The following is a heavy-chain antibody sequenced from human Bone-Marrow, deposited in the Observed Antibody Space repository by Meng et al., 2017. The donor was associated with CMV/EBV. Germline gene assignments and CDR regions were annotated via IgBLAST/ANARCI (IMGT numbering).Heavy chain of an antibody. V-gene: IGHV4-39*07. J-gene: IGHJ4*02. CDR2: IYHSGST. D-gene: IGHD1-26*01. Sequence: SETLSLTCTVSGGSISSSSYYWGWIRQPPGKGLEWIGSIYHSGSTYYNPSLKSRVTISIDTSKNQFSLKLSSVTAADTAVYYCARGSGFRSGSYYGGWGQGTLVTVSS. CDR1: GGSISSSSYY. CDR3: ARGSGFRSGSYYGG.